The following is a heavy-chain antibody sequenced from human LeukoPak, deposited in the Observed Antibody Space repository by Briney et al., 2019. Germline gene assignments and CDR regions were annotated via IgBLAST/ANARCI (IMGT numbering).Heavy chain of an antibody. Sequence: GGSLRLSCVASGFTFSSNGMRWVRQAPGKGLEWVSVISASGGSTYYADSVKGRFTISRDNSKNTLYLQMNSLRAEDTAVYYCAKQKWELPDRRFDYWGQGTLVTVSS. V-gene: IGHV3-23*01. D-gene: IGHD1-26*01. CDR3: AKQKWELPDRRFDY. J-gene: IGHJ4*02. CDR2: ISASGGST. CDR1: GFTFSSNG.